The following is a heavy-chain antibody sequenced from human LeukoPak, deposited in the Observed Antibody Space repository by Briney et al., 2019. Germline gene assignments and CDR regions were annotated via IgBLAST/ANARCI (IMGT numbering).Heavy chain of an antibody. D-gene: IGHD3-3*01. CDR1: GFTFTSYA. Sequence: GGSLRLSCAASGFTFTSYAMNWVRQAPGKGLEWVSTISGSGSSTYYVDSVKGRFTISRDNSKNTLYLQMNSLRAEDTAEYYCAKASTIFRFDYWGQGTLVTVSS. CDR3: AKASTIFRFDY. CDR2: ISGSGSST. J-gene: IGHJ4*02. V-gene: IGHV3-23*01.